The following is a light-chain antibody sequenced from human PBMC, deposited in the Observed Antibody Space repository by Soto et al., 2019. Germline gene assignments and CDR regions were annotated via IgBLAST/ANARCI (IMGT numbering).Light chain of an antibody. J-gene: IGKJ5*01. V-gene: IGKV1-5*03. CDR2: KAS. CDR1: QSISHW. Sequence: DIEMTQSPSTLSASVGDRVTISCRASQSISHWLAWYQQKPGRAPKLLINKASSLESGVPSRFSGSGSGTEFTLTISSLQPDDFANYYCQHYNNSPITFGQGTQLEMK. CDR3: QHYNNSPIT.